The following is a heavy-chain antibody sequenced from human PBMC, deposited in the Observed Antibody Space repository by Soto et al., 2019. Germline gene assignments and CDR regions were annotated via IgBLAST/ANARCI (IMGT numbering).Heavy chain of an antibody. D-gene: IGHD5-18*01. V-gene: IGHV1-69*18. CDR2: IVPSVDTT. Sequence: QVQLVQSGTEVKKPGASVKVSCKASGGTFSRSGFHWVRQSPGQGLEWMGMIVPSVDTTNYAQKFQARVTISADQFTSTVYMELRSLRSEDTAVYYCARCPQPPDTADPYAVDVWGQGTRVIVSS. CDR1: GGTFSRSG. J-gene: IGHJ6*02. CDR3: ARCPQPPDTADPYAVDV.